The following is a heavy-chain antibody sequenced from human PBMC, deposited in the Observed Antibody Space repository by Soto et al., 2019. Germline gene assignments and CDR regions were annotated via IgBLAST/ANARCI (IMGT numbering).Heavy chain of an antibody. CDR3: ARGSSASSGFLPY. CDR2: ITPTGGT. CDR1: GGSFSGYF. V-gene: IGHV4-34*01. J-gene: IGHJ1*01. D-gene: IGHD6-13*01. Sequence: SETLSLTCAVSGGSFSGYFWSWIRQPPGKGLEWIGEITPTGGTNYNPSLKSRLTISVDTSRNHFSLKVTSVTAAATGVYYCARGSSASSGFLPYWGQGSPVTVSS.